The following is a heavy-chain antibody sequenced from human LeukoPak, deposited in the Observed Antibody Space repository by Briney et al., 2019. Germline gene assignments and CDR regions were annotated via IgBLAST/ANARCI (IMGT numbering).Heavy chain of an antibody. J-gene: IGHJ6*03. CDR2: IIPIFGTA. CDR3: ARVVVVAAPPYYYYYYMDV. V-gene: IGHV1-69*13. D-gene: IGHD2-15*01. CDR1: GGTFSSYA. Sequence: SVKVSCKASGGTFSSYAISWVRQAPGQGLEWMGGIIPIFGTANYAQKFQGRVTITADESTSTAYMELSSLRSEDTAVYDCARVVVVAAPPYYYYYYMDVWGKGTTVTVSS.